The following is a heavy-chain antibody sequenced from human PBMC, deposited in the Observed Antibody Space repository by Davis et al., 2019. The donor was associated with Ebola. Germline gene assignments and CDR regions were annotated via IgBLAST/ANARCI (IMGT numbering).Heavy chain of an antibody. V-gene: IGHV1-46*03. Sequence: ASVKVSCKASGYTFTNYYMHWVRQAPGQGLEWMGMINPNDGRTIYAQKFQGRVTVTRDTSTTTVYMDLSSLRSEDTALYYCTTPGGQDSGYDVLDNWGQGTMVTVSS. CDR1: GYTFTNYY. J-gene: IGHJ3*02. CDR2: INPNDGRT. D-gene: IGHD5-12*01. CDR3: TTPGGQDSGYDVLDN.